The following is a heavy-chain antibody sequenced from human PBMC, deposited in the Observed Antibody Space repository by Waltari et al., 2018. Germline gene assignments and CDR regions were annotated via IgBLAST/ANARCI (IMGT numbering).Heavy chain of an antibody. CDR2: ISWNGGST. V-gene: IGHV3-20*04. J-gene: IGHJ3*02. CDR1: GFTFDDYG. Sequence: EVQLVESGGGVVRPGGSLRLSCAASGFTFDDYGMNWVRHAPGKGLEWVAGISWNGGSTGYVDSVKGRFTISRDNAKNSLYLQMSSLRAEDTALYYCARSRASGANDAFDIWGQGTLVTVSS. CDR3: ARSRASGANDAFDI. D-gene: IGHD3-10*01.